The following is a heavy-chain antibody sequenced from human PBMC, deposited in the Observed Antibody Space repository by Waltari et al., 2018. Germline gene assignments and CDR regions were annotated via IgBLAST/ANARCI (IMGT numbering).Heavy chain of an antibody. V-gene: IGHV4-4*07. J-gene: IGHJ5*02. D-gene: IGHD3-16*01. CDR2: IHGSGRT. CDR3: ARGDVLNWFDP. Sequence: QVQLQESGPGLVTPSETLSLTCSVSGSSITNYYWSWLRHTAGRELEWIGRIHGSGRTTYNPSLQSRVTMSADTSENKLSLRLTSVTAADTAVYFCARGDVLNWFDPWGQGIQVTVAS. CDR1: GSSITNYY.